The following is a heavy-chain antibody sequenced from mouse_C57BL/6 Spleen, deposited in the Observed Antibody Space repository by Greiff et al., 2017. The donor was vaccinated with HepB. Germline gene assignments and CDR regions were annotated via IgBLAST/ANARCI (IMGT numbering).Heavy chain of an antibody. Sequence: EVKLVESGGDLVKPGGSLKLSCAASGFTFSSYGMSWVRQTPDKRLEWVATISSGGSYTYYPDSVKGRFTISRDNAKNTLYLQMSSLKSEDTAMYYGARRGSEVPFDYWGQGTTLTVSS. CDR1: GFTFSSYG. D-gene: IGHD1-1*01. J-gene: IGHJ2*01. CDR3: ARRGSEVPFDY. V-gene: IGHV5-6*02. CDR2: ISSGGSYT.